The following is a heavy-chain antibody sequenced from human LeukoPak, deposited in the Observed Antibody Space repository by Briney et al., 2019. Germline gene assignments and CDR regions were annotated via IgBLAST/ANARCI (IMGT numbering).Heavy chain of an antibody. V-gene: IGHV3-20*04. Sequence: GGSLRLSCAASGFTFDDYGMGWVRQAPGKGLEWVSGINWNGGSTNYADPVKGRFAISRDNAKKSLSLQMNSLRDEDTALYYCARLRLPYSPSFYFDYWGQGTLVTVSS. CDR3: ARLRLPYSPSFYFDY. CDR2: INWNGGST. J-gene: IGHJ4*02. CDR1: GFTFDDYG. D-gene: IGHD1-26*01.